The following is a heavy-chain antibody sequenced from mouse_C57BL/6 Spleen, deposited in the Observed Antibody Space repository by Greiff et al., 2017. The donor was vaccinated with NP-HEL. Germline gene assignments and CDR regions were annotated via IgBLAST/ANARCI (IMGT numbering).Heavy chain of an antibody. CDR2: IYPGDGDT. V-gene: IGHV1-82*01. Sequence: VQLQQSGPELVKPGASVKISCKASGYAFSSSWMNWVKQRPGKGLEWIGRIYPGDGDTNYNGKFKGKATLTADKSSSTAYMQLSSLTSEDSAVYFCARGVVAPCYYAMDYWGQGTSVTVSS. CDR3: ARGVVAPCYYAMDY. J-gene: IGHJ4*01. CDR1: GYAFSSSW. D-gene: IGHD1-1*01.